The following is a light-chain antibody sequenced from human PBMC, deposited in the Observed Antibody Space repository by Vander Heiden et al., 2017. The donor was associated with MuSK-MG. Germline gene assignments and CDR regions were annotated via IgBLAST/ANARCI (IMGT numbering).Light chain of an antibody. CDR1: QSLLHSNGYNY. CDR2: LGS. Sequence: DIVMTQSPLSLSVTPGEPASISCRSSQSLLHSNGYNYLDWFLQKPGQSPQLLIYLGSTRASGVPDRFSGSGSGTDFTLKISRVEAEDVGVYYCRQALQTAWTFGQGTKVEI. J-gene: IGKJ1*01. CDR3: RQALQTAWT. V-gene: IGKV2-28*01.